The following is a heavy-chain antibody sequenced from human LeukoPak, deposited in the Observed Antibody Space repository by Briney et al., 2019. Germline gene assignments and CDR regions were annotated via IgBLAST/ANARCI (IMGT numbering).Heavy chain of an antibody. CDR1: GVSISSYY. J-gene: IGHJ5*02. CDR3: ARDAHCTGVSCYSPYNWFDP. CDR2: IYTSGNT. Sequence: SETLSLTCTVSGVSISSYYWSWIRQPAGKGLEWIGRIYTSGNTHYNPSLKSRVTMSVDTSKNQFSLRLNSVTAADSAIYYCARDAHCTGVSCYSPYNWFDPWGQGTLVTVSS. D-gene: IGHD2-15*01. V-gene: IGHV4-4*07.